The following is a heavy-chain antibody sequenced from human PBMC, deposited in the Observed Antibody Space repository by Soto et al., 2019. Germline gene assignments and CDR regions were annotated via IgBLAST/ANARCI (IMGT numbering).Heavy chain of an antibody. D-gene: IGHD5-12*01. CDR1: GGIFSNYT. Sequence: QVQLVQSGAEVKKPGSSVKVSCKTSGGIFSNYTISWVRQAPGQGLEWMGRIIVSLGIANYAQKFQGRVTITADKSTSTGYMDLSSLGSEDTAVYYCARESRLGYNLGNGVFDIWGQGTMVTVSS. CDR2: IIVSLGIA. CDR3: ARESRLGYNLGNGVFDI. V-gene: IGHV1-69*08. J-gene: IGHJ3*02.